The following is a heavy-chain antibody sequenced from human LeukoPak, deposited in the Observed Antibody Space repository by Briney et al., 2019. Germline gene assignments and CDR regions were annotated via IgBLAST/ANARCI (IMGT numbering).Heavy chain of an antibody. CDR2: INHSGST. D-gene: IGHD3-22*01. CDR1: GGSFSGYY. CDR3: AITYDSSGYYYNY. J-gene: IGHJ4*02. Sequence: SETLSLTCAVYGGSFSGYYWSWIRQPPGKGLEWIGEINHSGSTNYNPSLKSRVTISVDTSKNQFSLKLSSVTAADTAVYYCAITYDSSGYYYNYWGQGTLVTVSS. V-gene: IGHV4-34*01.